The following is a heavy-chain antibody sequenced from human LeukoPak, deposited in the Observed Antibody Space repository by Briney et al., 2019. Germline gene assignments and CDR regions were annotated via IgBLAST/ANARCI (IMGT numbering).Heavy chain of an antibody. D-gene: IGHD2-15*01. J-gene: IGHJ4*02. Sequence: GGSLRLSCAAPGITFSNYWMNWVRQAPGRGLEWVANIKQDGSEKFYVASVTGRFTISRDNAKKSLYLQMNSLRAEDTAVYYCVGGAGWPPDHWGQGTLVTVSS. CDR2: IKQDGSEK. V-gene: IGHV3-7*04. CDR3: VGGAGWPPDH. CDR1: GITFSNYW.